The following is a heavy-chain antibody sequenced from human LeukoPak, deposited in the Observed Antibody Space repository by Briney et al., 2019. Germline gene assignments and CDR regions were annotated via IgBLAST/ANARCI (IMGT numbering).Heavy chain of an antibody. CDR3: ARVKPTYGSGNYYYYMDV. Sequence: GGSLRLSCAASGFTFSSYWMSWVRQAPGKGLEWVANIKQDGSEKYYVDSVKGRFTISRDNAKNSLYLQMNSLRAEDTAVYYCARVKPTYGSGNYYYYMDVWGKGTTVTVSS. CDR2: IKQDGSEK. V-gene: IGHV3-7*01. CDR1: GFTFSSYW. J-gene: IGHJ6*03. D-gene: IGHD3-10*01.